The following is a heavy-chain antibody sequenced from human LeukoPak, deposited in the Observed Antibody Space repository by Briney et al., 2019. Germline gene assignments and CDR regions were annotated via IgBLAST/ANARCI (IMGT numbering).Heavy chain of an antibody. CDR1: GFTVSGSY. J-gene: IGHJ4*02. D-gene: IGHD6-6*01. Sequence: GGSLRLSCAASGFTVSGSYMSWVRQAPGKGLEWVSVIYSGGSTYYADSVKGRFTISRDNSKNTLYLQMNSLRAEDTAVYYCARDLLRDSSSSYGYWGQGTLVTVSS. V-gene: IGHV3-53*01. CDR3: ARDLLRDSSSSYGY. CDR2: IYSGGST.